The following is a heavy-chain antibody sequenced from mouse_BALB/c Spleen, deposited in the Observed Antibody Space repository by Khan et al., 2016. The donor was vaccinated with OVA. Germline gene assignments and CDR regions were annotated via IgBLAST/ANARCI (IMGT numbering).Heavy chain of an antibody. CDR3: AREGDGWFPY. V-gene: IGHV1-77*01. D-gene: IGHD3-3*01. Sequence: QVQLQQSGAELARPGASVKLSCKASGYTFTDYNINWVKQRTGQGLEWIGEIYPGSNNTYYNEKFKGKATLTADKSSSTAYMQLSSLTSEDSAVYFCAREGDGWFPYWGQGTLVTVSA. CDR1: GYTFTDYN. J-gene: IGHJ3*01. CDR2: IYPGSNNT.